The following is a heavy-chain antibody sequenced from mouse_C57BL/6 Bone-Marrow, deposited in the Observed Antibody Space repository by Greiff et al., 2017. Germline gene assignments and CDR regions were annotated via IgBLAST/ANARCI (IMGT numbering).Heavy chain of an antibody. J-gene: IGHJ2*01. D-gene: IGHD1-1*01. CDR3: ARDYYGSSYYFDY. V-gene: IGHV1-76*01. Sequence: QVQLQQSGAELVRPGASVKLSCKASGYTFTDYYINWVKQRPGQGLEWIARIYPGSGNTYYNEKFKGKATLTAEKSSSTAYMQLSSLTSEDSAVHFCARDYYGSSYYFDYWGQGTTLTVSS. CDR2: IYPGSGNT. CDR1: GYTFTDYY.